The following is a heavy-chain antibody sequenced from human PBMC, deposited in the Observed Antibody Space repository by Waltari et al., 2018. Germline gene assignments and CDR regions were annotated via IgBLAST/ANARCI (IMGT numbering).Heavy chain of an antibody. CDR1: GGSLRGFY. Sequence: QVQLQESAPGLVKPSETLSLTCIVSGGSLRGFYWSWIRQPPGKGLEWVGYIFYSGTTNYNPSLKSRVTISIDTSNNQFSLNLRSVTAADTAVYYCARGHSTRWYLDSWGQGTLVSVSS. V-gene: IGHV4-59*01. CDR2: IFYSGTT. D-gene: IGHD6-13*01. CDR3: ARGHSTRWYLDS. J-gene: IGHJ4*02.